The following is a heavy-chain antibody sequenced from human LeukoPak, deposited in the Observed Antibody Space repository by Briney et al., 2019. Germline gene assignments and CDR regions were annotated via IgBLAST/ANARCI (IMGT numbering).Heavy chain of an antibody. J-gene: IGHJ6*03. V-gene: IGHV4-38-2*02. Sequence: SETLSLTCSVSGYSISSGYYWGWIRQSPGKGLEWIGSIDHSGTTYYNPSLKSRVTISVDTSKNQFSLKLSSVTAADTAVYYCAREVYYYYYYMDVWGKGTTVTVSS. CDR3: AREVYYYYYYMDV. CDR1: GYSISSGYY. CDR2: IDHSGTT.